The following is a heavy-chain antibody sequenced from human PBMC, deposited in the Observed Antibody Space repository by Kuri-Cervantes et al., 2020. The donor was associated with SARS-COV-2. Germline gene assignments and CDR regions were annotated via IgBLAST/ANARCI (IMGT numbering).Heavy chain of an antibody. D-gene: IGHD1-26*01. CDR3: ATWELLGGY. CDR1: GGSISSYY. J-gene: IGHJ4*02. V-gene: IGHV4-34*01. CDR2: INHSGST. Sequence: SETLSLTCTVSGGSISSYYWSWIRQPPGKGLEWIGEINHSGSTNYNPSLKSRVTISVDTSKNQFSLKLSSVTAADTAVYYCATWELLGGYWGQGTLVTVSS.